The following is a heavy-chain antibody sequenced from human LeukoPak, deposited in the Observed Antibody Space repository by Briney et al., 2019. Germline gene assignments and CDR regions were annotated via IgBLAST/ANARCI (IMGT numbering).Heavy chain of an antibody. D-gene: IGHD6-13*01. CDR1: GGSISSSSNS. CDR3: ARDWGIAAAGTNFDY. V-gene: IGHV4-39*07. Sequence: SETLSLTCTVSGGSISSSSNSWGWIRQPPGKGLEWIGTFYYSGSTYYNPSLKSRVTISVDTSKNQFSLKLSSVTAADTAVYYCARDWGIAAAGTNFDYWGQGTLVTVSS. CDR2: FYYSGST. J-gene: IGHJ4*02.